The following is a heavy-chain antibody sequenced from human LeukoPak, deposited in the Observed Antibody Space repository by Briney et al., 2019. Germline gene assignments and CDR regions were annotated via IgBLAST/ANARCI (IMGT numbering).Heavy chain of an antibody. CDR3: ASGFGPGTNSLFDY. CDR2: INPNSGGT. V-gene: IGHV1-2*02. D-gene: IGHD1-7*01. Sequence: ASVKVSCKASGYTFTGYYMHWVRQAPGQGLEWMGWINPNSGGTNYAQKFQGRVTMTGDTSISTAYMELSRLRSDDTAVYYCASGFGPGTNSLFDYWGQGTLVTVSS. J-gene: IGHJ4*02. CDR1: GYTFTGYY.